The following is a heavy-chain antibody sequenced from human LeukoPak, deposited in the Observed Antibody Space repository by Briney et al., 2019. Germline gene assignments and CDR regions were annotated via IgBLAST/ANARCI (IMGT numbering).Heavy chain of an antibody. CDR1: VVSISCTSYS. V-gene: IGHV4-39*01. D-gene: IGHD1-1*01. J-gene: IGHJ4*02. CDR3: ARHSPCDDPGLFDY. CDR2: IYYTGCP. Sequence: SETLFLTCSVPVVSISCTSYSSGWMRQPPGKGLEWIGNIYYTGCPYYDPYLHSRVTISVDTSMHQFSLQLSSVTVPDMLVYYCARHSPCDDPGLFDYWGEGRLV.